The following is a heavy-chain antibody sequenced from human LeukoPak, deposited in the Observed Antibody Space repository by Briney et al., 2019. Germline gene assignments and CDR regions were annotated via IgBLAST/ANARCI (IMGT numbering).Heavy chain of an antibody. Sequence: GGSLRLSCAASGVTFSGSWMSWVRQAPGKGLEWVSAISGSGGSTYYADSVKGRFTISRDNSKNTLYLQMNSLRAEDTAVYYCAKVDGDHYYWGQGTLVTVSS. CDR1: GVTFSGSW. CDR3: AKVDGDHYY. CDR2: ISGSGGST. D-gene: IGHD4-17*01. V-gene: IGHV3-23*01. J-gene: IGHJ4*02.